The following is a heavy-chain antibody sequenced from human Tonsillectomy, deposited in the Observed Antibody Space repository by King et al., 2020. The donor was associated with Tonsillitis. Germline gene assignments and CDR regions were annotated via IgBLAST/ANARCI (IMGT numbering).Heavy chain of an antibody. J-gene: IGHJ6*02. V-gene: IGHV3-33*05. CDR1: GLTFSNYD. Sequence: VQLVESGGGVVQPGRSLRLSCAASGLTFSNYDMYWVRQSPGKGLEGVAFISSDGGNKKDADSVKGRFTVSRDNSKKMLFLQMNSLRAEDSAVYYCARPRQMAVAGKDALDVWGQGTTVIVSS. CDR2: ISSDGGNK. D-gene: IGHD6-19*01. CDR3: ARPRQMAVAGKDALDV.